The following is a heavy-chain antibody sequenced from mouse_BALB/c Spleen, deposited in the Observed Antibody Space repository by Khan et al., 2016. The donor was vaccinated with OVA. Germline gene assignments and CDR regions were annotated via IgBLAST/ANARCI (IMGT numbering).Heavy chain of an antibody. J-gene: IGHJ4*01. CDR2: INPSNGRT. CDR3: ATLPYYRKDEGYYVIEY. CDR1: GYTFTSYW. D-gene: IGHD2-14*01. Sequence: VQLQQPGAELVKPGASVKLSCKASGYTFTSYWMHWVKQRPGQGLEWIGEINPSNGRTNYNEKFKSKATLTVDKSSSTAAMQLSGLTSEDSAVDYCATLPYYRKDEGYYVIEYWGQGTSVTDSS. V-gene: IGHV1S81*02.